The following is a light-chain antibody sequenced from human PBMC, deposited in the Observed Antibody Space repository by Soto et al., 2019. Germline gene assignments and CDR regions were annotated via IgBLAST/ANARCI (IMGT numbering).Light chain of an antibody. J-gene: IGLJ2*01. CDR3: NSYAGTKNLV. CDR2: DVN. CDR1: SSDVGGHNY. Sequence: QSALTQPPSASGSPGQSVTISCTGTSSDVGGHNYVSWYQQHPGKAPKLIIYDVNKRPSEVPDRFSGSKSGNTASLTVSGLQAEDEADYYCNSYAGTKNLVFGGGTKLTVL. V-gene: IGLV2-8*01.